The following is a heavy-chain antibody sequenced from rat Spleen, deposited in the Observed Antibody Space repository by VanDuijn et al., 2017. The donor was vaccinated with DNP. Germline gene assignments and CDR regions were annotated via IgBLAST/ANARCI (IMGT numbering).Heavy chain of an antibody. CDR3: ARHGRVTTVATYWYFDF. D-gene: IGHD1-3*01. V-gene: IGHV5S23*01. CDR2: ISNDGGST. J-gene: IGHJ1*01. CDR1: GLTFSDYY. Sequence: EVQLVESGGGLVQPGRSLKLSCAASGLTFSDYYMAWVRQAPTKGLEWVASISNDGGSTSYRDSVKGRFTISRDNAKSTLYLQMDSLRSEDTATYYCARHGRVTTVATYWYFDFWGPGTMVTVSS.